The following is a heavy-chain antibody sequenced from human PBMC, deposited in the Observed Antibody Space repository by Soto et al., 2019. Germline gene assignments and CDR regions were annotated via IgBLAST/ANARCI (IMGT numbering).Heavy chain of an antibody. D-gene: IGHD6-19*01. J-gene: IGHJ4*02. CDR1: GGTFSSYA. V-gene: IGHV1-69*13. Sequence: SVKVSCKASGGTFSSYAISWVRQAPGQGLEWMGGIIPIFGTANYAQKFQGRVTITADESTSTAYMELSSLRSEDTAVYYCARSIAVAGTDYFDYWGQGTLVTVSS. CDR3: ARSIAVAGTDYFDY. CDR2: IIPIFGTA.